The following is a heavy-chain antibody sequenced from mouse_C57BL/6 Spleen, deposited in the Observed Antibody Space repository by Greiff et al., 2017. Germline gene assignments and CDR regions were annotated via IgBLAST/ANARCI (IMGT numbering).Heavy chain of an antibody. CDR1: GYAFTNYL. J-gene: IGHJ2*01. V-gene: IGHV1-54*01. CDR3: ARSATAYFDY. Sequence: QVQLKESGAELVRPGTSVKVSCKASGYAFTNYLIEWVKQRPGQGLEWIGVINPGSGGTNYNEKFKGKATLTADKSSSTAYMQLSSLTSEDSAVYFCARSATAYFDYWGQGTTLTVSS. CDR2: INPGSGGT. D-gene: IGHD1-2*01.